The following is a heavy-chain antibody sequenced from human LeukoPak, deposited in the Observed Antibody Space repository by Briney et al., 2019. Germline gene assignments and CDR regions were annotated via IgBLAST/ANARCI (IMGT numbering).Heavy chain of an antibody. J-gene: IGHJ4*02. Sequence: PSETLSLTCTVSSGSISGHFWSWNRQSAGKGLEWIGRIHSSGSTTYSPSLNSRVTMSVDASQNQFSLKLHSVTAADTAVYYCVRGGDGYNYFDSWGQGALVTVSS. V-gene: IGHV4-4*07. CDR3: VRGGDGYNYFDS. CDR2: IHSSGST. CDR1: SGSISGHF. D-gene: IGHD5-24*01.